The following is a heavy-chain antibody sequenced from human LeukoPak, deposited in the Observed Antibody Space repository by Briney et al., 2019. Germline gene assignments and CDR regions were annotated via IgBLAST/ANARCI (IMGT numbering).Heavy chain of an antibody. CDR3: ATWDYDSSGYYGY. CDR1: GFTFSSYG. CDR2: ISYDGSNK. J-gene: IGHJ4*02. Sequence: QAGRSLRLSCAASGFTFSSYGMHWVRQAPGKGLEWVAVISYDGSNKYYADSVKGRFTISRDNSKNTLYLQMNSLRAEDTAVYCCATWDYDSSGYYGYWGQGTLVTVSS. D-gene: IGHD3-22*01. V-gene: IGHV3-30*03.